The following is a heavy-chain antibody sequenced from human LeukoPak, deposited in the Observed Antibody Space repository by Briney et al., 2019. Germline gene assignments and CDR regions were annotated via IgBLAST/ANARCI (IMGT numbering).Heavy chain of an antibody. CDR3: ERDLRYCSGGSCYSDY. Sequence: GGSLRLSCAASGFTFDDYGISWVRQAPRKGPEWDSGINWNGGRTGYADSVKGRFTSCRDNAKSSLYVKMNSLRAEDTALYYCERDLRYCSGGSCYSDYWGQGTVVTVSS. V-gene: IGHV3-20*04. CDR2: INWNGGRT. D-gene: IGHD2-15*01. CDR1: GFTFDDYG. J-gene: IGHJ4*02.